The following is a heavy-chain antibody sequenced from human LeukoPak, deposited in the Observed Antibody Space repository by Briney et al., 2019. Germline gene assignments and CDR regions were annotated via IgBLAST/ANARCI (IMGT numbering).Heavy chain of an antibody. V-gene: IGHV4-59*01. Sequence: SETLSLTCTVSGGSISSYYWSWIRQPPGKGLEWLGYIYYSGSTNYNPSLKSRVTISVDTSKNQFSLKLSSVTAADTAVHYCARAPGGLGYCSGGSCPYFDYWGQGTLVTVSS. CDR2: IYYSGST. CDR1: GGSISSYY. CDR3: ARAPGGLGYCSGGSCPYFDY. J-gene: IGHJ4*02. D-gene: IGHD2-15*01.